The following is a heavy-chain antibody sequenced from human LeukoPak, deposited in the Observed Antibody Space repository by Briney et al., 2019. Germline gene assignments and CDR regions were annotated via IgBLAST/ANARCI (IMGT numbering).Heavy chain of an antibody. J-gene: IGHJ4*02. CDR2: ISGSADKT. V-gene: IGHV3-23*01. Sequence: GGSLRLSCAASGFTFSNYAMTWVRQAPGKGLEWVSAISGSADKTHYADSVKGRFTISRDNSKNTLYLQMNTLRVEDTALYYCAKGWKCDSWGQGTLVTVSS. CDR1: GFTFSNYA. CDR3: AKGWKCDS. D-gene: IGHD1-1*01.